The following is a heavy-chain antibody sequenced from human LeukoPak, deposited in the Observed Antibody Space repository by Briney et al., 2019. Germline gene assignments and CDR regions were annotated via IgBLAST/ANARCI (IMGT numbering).Heavy chain of an antibody. V-gene: IGHV3-33*01. Sequence: GGSLRLSCAASGFTFSSYGMHWVRQAPGKGLEWVAVIWSDGSNKYYADSMKGRFTISRDNSKNTLYLQMNSLRAEDTAVYYCARRRYSVYDFDYWGQGTLVTVSS. CDR3: ARRRYSVYDFDY. CDR1: GFTFSSYG. CDR2: IWSDGSNK. J-gene: IGHJ4*02. D-gene: IGHD5/OR15-5a*01.